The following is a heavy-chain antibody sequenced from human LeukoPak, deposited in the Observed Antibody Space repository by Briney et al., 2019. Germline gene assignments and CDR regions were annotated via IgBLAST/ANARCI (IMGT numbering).Heavy chain of an antibody. J-gene: IGHJ5*02. D-gene: IGHD1-14*01. CDR2: IIPILGIA. CDR1: GGTFSSYT. CDR3: ARDRPNYHESDGHYYNRDGDH. V-gene: IGHV1-69*04. Sequence: GSSVKVSCKASGGTFSSYTISWVRQAPGQGLEWMGRIIPILGIANYAQKFQGRVTTTADKSTSTAYMELSSLRSEDTAVYYCARDRPNYHESDGHYYNRDGDHWGQGTLVTVSS.